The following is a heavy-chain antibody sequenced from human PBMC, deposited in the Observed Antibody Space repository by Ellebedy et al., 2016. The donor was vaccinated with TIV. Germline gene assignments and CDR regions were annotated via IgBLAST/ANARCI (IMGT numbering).Heavy chain of an antibody. Sequence: GESLKISCAASGFTFSSYAMHWVRQAPGKGLEWVAVISYDGSNKYYADSVKGRFTISRDNSKNTLYLQMNSLRAEDTAVYYCAREALLWFGETDAFDIWGQGTMVTVSS. D-gene: IGHD3-10*01. CDR3: AREALLWFGETDAFDI. J-gene: IGHJ3*02. V-gene: IGHV3-30-3*01. CDR2: ISYDGSNK. CDR1: GFTFSSYA.